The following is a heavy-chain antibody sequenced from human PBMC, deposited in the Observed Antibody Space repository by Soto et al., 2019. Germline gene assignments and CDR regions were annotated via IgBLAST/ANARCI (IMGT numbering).Heavy chain of an antibody. J-gene: IGHJ6*02. CDR3: ARGMKCYGMDV. Sequence: PSETLSLTCGVYGGSFSGYYWSWLRQPPGKGLEWIGEINHSRSTNYNPSLKSRVTISVDTSKNQFSLKMSSVTAADTAVYYCARGMKCYGMDVWGQGTTVTVS. V-gene: IGHV4-34*01. CDR2: INHSRST. CDR1: GGSFSGYY.